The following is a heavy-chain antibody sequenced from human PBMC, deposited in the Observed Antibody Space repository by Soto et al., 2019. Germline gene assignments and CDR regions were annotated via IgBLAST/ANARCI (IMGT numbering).Heavy chain of an antibody. CDR3: AREIRSGYYKYWYFDL. J-gene: IGHJ2*01. Sequence: ASVKVSCKASGYSFTVYHIHWVRQAPGQGLEWMGWINTDSGGTKYAQKFEGRVTMSRDTSINTAYMELSNLISDDMAVYYCAREIRSGYYKYWYFDLWGRGTLVTVS. V-gene: IGHV1-2*02. D-gene: IGHD3-3*01. CDR1: GYSFTVYH. CDR2: INTDSGGT.